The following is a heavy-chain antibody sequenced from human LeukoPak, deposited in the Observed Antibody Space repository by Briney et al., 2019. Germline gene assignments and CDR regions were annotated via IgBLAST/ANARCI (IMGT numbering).Heavy chain of an antibody. D-gene: IGHD1-14*01. Sequence: GGSLRLSCAASGFTFSSYAMHWVRQAPGKGLEWVAVISYDGSNKYYADSVKGRFTISRDNSKNTLYLQMNSLRAEDTAVYYCAITTGDTSWGQGTLVTVSS. CDR2: ISYDGSNK. J-gene: IGHJ4*02. CDR1: GFTFSSYA. CDR3: AITTGDTS. V-gene: IGHV3-30-3*01.